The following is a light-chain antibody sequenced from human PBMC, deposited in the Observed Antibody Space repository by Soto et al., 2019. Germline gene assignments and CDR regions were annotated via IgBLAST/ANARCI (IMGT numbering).Light chain of an antibody. CDR3: QQYYSTPHT. Sequence: DIVMTQSPDSLAVSLGERATINCKSSQSVLYSSNHKNYLAWYQQKPGQPPKLLIYWASTRESGVPDRFSGSGSGTDFTLTISSLQAEDVAVYYCQQYYSTPHTFGQGTKLEIK. CDR1: QSVLYSSNHKNY. CDR2: WAS. V-gene: IGKV4-1*01. J-gene: IGKJ2*01.